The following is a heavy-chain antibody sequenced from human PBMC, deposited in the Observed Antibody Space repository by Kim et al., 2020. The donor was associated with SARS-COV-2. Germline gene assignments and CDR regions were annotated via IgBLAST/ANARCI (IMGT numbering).Heavy chain of an antibody. V-gene: IGHV4-34*01. CDR1: GGSFSGYY. CDR3: ARGRYGDYGDGAVDFDY. CDR2: INHSGST. D-gene: IGHD4-17*01. Sequence: SETLSLTCAVYGGSFSGYYWSWIRQPPGKGLEWIGEINHSGSTNYNPSLKSRVTISVDTSKNQFSLKLSSVTAADTAVYYCARGRYGDYGDGAVDFDYWGQGTLVTVSS. J-gene: IGHJ4*02.